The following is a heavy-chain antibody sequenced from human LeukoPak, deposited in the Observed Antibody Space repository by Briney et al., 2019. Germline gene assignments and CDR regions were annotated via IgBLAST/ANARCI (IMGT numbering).Heavy chain of an antibody. CDR1: GFTFEDYA. D-gene: IGHD5-18*01. CDR3: AKDRRPAMALYYYYGMDV. J-gene: IGHJ6*02. CDR2: ISWNSGSI. V-gene: IGHV3-9*01. Sequence: GGSLRLSCAASGFTFEDYAMHWVRQAPGKGLEWVSGISWNSGSIGYADSVKGRFTISRDNAKNSLYLQMNSLRAEDTALYYCAKDRRPAMALYYYYGMDVWGQGTTVTVSS.